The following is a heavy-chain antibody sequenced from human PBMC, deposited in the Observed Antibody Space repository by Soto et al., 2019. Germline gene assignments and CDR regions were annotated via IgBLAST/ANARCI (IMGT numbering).Heavy chain of an antibody. CDR3: ARDSIPYSYMDV. Sequence: SETLSLTCAVYGGSFSGYYWSWIRQPPGKGLEWIGEINHSGSTNYNPSLKSRVTISVDTSKNQFSLKLTSVTAADTAVYYCARDSIPYSYMDVWGKGTTVTVSS. CDR2: INHSGST. V-gene: IGHV4-34*01. CDR1: GGSFSGYY. J-gene: IGHJ6*03.